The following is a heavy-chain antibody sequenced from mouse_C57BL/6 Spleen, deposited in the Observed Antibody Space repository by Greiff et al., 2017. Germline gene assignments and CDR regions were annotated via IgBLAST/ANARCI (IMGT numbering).Heavy chain of an antibody. CDR1: GFSFNTYA. Sequence: EVHLVESGGGLVQPKGSLKLSCAASGFSFNTYAMNWVRQAPGKGLEWVARIRSKSNNYATYYADSVKDRFTISRDDSESMLYLQMNNLKTEDTAMYYCVRHGDGYYHFDYWGQGTTLTVSS. J-gene: IGHJ2*01. D-gene: IGHD2-3*01. CDR2: IRSKSNNYAT. CDR3: VRHGDGYYHFDY. V-gene: IGHV10-1*01.